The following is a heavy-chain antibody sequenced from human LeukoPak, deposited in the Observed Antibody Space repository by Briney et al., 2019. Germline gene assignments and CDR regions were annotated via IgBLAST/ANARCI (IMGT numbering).Heavy chain of an antibody. V-gene: IGHV3-9*03. D-gene: IGHD4-17*01. J-gene: IGHJ5*02. CDR1: GFTFDDYA. CDR2: ISWNSGSI. CDR3: AKATTPDYGDYVGGFDP. Sequence: PGESLTLSCAASGFTFDDYAMHWVRQAPGEGLEWVSGISWNSGSIGYADSEKGRFTISRDNAKNSLYLQMSSLRAEDMALYYCAKATTPDYGDYVGGFDPWGKGTLVTVSS.